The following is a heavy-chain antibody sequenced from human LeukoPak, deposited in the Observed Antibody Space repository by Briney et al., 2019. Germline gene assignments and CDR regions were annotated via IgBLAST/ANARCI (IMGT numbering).Heavy chain of an antibody. CDR1: GGTFSSYA. Sequence: SVKVSCKASGGTFSSYAISWVRQAPGRGLEWMGRIIPIFGTANYAQKFQGRVTITTDESTSTAYMELSSLRSEDTAVYYCARGRYSYDSSGYYSHGFDYWGQGTLVTVSS. V-gene: IGHV1-69*05. CDR2: IIPIFGTA. D-gene: IGHD3-22*01. J-gene: IGHJ4*02. CDR3: ARGRYSYDSSGYYSHGFDY.